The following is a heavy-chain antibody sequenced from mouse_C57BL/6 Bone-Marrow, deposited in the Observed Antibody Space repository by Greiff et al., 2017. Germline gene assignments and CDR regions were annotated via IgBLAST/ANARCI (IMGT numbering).Heavy chain of an antibody. Sequence: EVKVEESGGGLVQPGGSLKLSCAASGFTFSDYGMAWVRQAPRKGPEWVAFISNLAYSIYYADTVTGRFTISRENAKNTLYLEMSSLRSEDTAMYYCARHRRYFDYWGQGTTLTVSS. CDR2: ISNLAYSI. CDR3: ARHRRYFDY. J-gene: IGHJ2*01. V-gene: IGHV5-15*04. CDR1: GFTFSDYG.